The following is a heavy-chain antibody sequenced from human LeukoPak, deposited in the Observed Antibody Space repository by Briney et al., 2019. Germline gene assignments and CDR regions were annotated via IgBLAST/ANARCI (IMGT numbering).Heavy chain of an antibody. V-gene: IGHV4-39*01. J-gene: IGHJ5*02. CDR2: IYYSGTT. CDR1: GGSISSSTHY. D-gene: IGHD3-10*02. CDR3: VRWQSGSMFHPP. Sequence: SETLSLTCTVSGGSISSSTHYWGWIRQPPGKGLEWTGSIYYSGTTAYTPSLKSRVTISVDTSKNQFSLKLSSVTAADTAVYYCVRWQSGSMFHPPWGQGTLVTVSS.